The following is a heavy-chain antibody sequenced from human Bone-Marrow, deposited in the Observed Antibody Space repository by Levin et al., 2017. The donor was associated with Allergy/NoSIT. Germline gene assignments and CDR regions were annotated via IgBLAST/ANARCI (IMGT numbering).Heavy chain of an antibody. Sequence: PGGSLRLSCAASGFTFSSYAMSWVRQAPGKGLEWVSAISGSGGSTYYADSVKGRFTISRDNSKNTLYLQMNSLRAEDTAVYYCAKTYSSSWDTIPVGLVDWYFDLWGRGTLVTVSS. J-gene: IGHJ2*01. D-gene: IGHD6-13*01. CDR2: ISGSGGST. CDR3: AKTYSSSWDTIPVGLVDWYFDL. V-gene: IGHV3-23*01. CDR1: GFTFSSYA.